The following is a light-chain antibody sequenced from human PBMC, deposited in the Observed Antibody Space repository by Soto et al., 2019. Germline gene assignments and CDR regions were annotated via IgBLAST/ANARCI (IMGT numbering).Light chain of an antibody. J-gene: IGKJ5*01. CDR2: AAS. V-gene: IGKV1-9*01. Sequence: DIQMAQSPSTLSASVGDRVTITCRASQDISSYLAWYQQKPGKAPKLLIFAASSLQSGVPSRFSGSGSGTDFTLTISCLQSEDFASYYCQQYYSYPITFGQGTRLEIK. CDR1: QDISSY. CDR3: QQYYSYPIT.